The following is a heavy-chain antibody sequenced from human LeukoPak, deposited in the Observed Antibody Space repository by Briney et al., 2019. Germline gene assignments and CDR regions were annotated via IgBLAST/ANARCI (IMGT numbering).Heavy chain of an antibody. V-gene: IGHV3-21*01. CDR3: ASRITIFGVVGTGFDY. CDR2: ISSSSSYI. J-gene: IGHJ4*02. D-gene: IGHD3-3*01. CDR1: GFTFSSYS. Sequence: GGSLRLSCAASGFTFSSYSMNWVRQAPGKGLEWVSSISSSSSYIYYADSVKGRFTISRDNAKNSLYLQMNSLRAEDTAVYYCASRITIFGVVGTGFDYWGQGTLVTVSS.